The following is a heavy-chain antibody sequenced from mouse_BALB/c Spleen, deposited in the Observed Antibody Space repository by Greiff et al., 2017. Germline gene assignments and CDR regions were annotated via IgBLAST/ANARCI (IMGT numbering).Heavy chain of an antibody. D-gene: IGHD2-4*01. CDR3: ARFLHDYDRYYYAMDY. J-gene: IGHJ4*01. CDR1: GYTFTSYW. CDR2: IDPSDSYT. V-gene: IGHV1-69*02. Sequence: QVQLQQPGAELVKPGASVKLSCKASGYTFTSYWMHWVKQRPGQGLEWIGEIDPSDSYTNYNQKFKGKATLTVDKSSSTAYMQLSSLTSEDSAVYYCARFLHDYDRYYYAMDYWGQGTSVTVSS.